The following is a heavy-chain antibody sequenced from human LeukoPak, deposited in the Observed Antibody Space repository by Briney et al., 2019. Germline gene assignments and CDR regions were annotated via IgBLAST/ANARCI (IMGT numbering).Heavy chain of an antibody. V-gene: IGHV4-59*08. D-gene: IGHD7-27*01. CDR2: IYYSGST. CDR1: GFTFSSYS. J-gene: IGHJ6*02. Sequence: GSLRLSCAASGFTFSSYSMNWVRQAPGKGLEWIGYIYYSGSTNYNPSLKSRVTISVDTSKNQFSLKLSSVTAADTAVYYCARHEPGGMLGIYYYYGMDVWGQGTTVTVSS. CDR3: ARHEPGGMLGIYYYYGMDV.